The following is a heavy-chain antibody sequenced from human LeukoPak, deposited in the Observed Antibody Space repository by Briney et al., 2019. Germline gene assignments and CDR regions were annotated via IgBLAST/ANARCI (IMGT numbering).Heavy chain of an antibody. V-gene: IGHV4-59*01. CDR1: GDSISSYY. CDR2: IYYSGST. CDR3: ARDGGSYGYFYFDS. Sequence: PSETLSLTCTVSGDSISSYYWSWIRQPPGKGLEWIGYIYYSGSTNYNPSLKSRVTISIDTSKNQFSLKLSSVTAADTAVYYCARDGGSYGYFYFDSWGQGTLVTVSS. J-gene: IGHJ4*02. D-gene: IGHD3-16*01.